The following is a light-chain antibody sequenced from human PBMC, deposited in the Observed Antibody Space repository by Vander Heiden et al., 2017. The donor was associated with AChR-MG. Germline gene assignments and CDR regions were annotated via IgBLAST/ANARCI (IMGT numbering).Light chain of an antibody. Sequence: DIQMTQSPSSLSASVGDRVTFTCRASQGIRDDIAWFQHKPGKAPERLIYGASNLQSGVPSRFSGSGYGTEFTFTITNLQPEDFATYYCLHHHTYPWTFGQGTKVEIK. CDR1: QGIRDD. J-gene: IGKJ1*01. CDR3: LHHHTYPWT. V-gene: IGKV1-17*02. CDR2: GAS.